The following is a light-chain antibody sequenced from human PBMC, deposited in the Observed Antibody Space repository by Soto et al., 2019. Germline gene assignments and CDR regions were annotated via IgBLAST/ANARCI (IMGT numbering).Light chain of an antibody. J-gene: IGKJ1*01. CDR3: QQSYSTPTT. Sequence: DIQMTQSPSSLSASVGDRVTITCRASQSISNFLNWYQQKPGTAPKLLIYAASSLQSWVPSRFSGSGSGTDFTLTISSLQPEDFATYYCQQSYSTPTTFGQGTKVEIK. CDR2: AAS. V-gene: IGKV1-39*01. CDR1: QSISNF.